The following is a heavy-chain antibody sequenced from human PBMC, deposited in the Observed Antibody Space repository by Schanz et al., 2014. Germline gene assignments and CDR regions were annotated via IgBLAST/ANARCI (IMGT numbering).Heavy chain of an antibody. CDR2: IFFSGST. D-gene: IGHD1-26*01. J-gene: IGHJ6*02. CDR3: ARLGVGDKAYYYYGTDV. CDR1: GVSIGGYY. V-gene: IGHV4-59*08. Sequence: QVQLQESGPGLVKPSETLSLTCTVSGVSIGGYYWSWIRQPPGKGLEWIGYIFFSGSTTYNPSFTSRVTISVDMSKTIFPLNLSSVTAADTAVYYCARLGVGDKAYYYYGTDVWGQGTTVLVSS.